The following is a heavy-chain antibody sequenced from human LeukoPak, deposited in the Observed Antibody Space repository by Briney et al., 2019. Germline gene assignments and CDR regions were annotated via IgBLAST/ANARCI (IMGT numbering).Heavy chain of an antibody. Sequence: SETLSLTCTVSGVSLSYCYWGWIRQPAGKGLEWIGRIHSIGSTNYSPSLESRVTLSVDTSKNQFSLKLSSVTAADTAVYYCVRDINDDYWSVYPDFWGQGTRVTVSS. CDR2: IHSIGST. CDR1: GVSLSYCY. J-gene: IGHJ4*02. V-gene: IGHV4-4*07. CDR3: VRDINDDYWSVYPDF. D-gene: IGHD3-3*01.